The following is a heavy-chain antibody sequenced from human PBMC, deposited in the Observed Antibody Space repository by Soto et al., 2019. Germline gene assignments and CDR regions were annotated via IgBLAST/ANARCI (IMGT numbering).Heavy chain of an antibody. Sequence: LSLTCTVSGGSFSSSYWSWIRQPPGKGLEWIGYIHYNGNTKYNPSLKSRVSMSVDTSKNQFSLRLISVTAADTAKYFCAREGNLGRWLQPLDFWGQGALVTVSS. CDR2: IHYNGNT. D-gene: IGHD5-12*01. J-gene: IGHJ4*02. V-gene: IGHV4-59*01. CDR1: GGSFSSSY. CDR3: AREGNLGRWLQPLDF.